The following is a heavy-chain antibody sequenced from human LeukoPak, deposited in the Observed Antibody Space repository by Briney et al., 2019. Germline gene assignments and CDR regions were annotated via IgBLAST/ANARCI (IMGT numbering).Heavy chain of an antibody. CDR2: IWYDGSNK. J-gene: IGHJ4*02. V-gene: IGHV3-33*08. Sequence: GGSLRLSCAASGFTFSTYAMHWVRQAPGKGLEWVALIWYDGSNKYYTDSVKGRLTISRDNSKNTLYLQMNSLRAEDTAIYYCAREGPRGNSQFDYWGQGTLVTVSS. CDR3: AREGPRGNSQFDY. D-gene: IGHD2/OR15-2a*01. CDR1: GFTFSTYA.